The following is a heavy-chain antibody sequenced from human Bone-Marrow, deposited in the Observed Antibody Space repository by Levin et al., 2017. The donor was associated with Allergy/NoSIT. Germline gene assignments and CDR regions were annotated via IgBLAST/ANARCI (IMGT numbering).Heavy chain of an antibody. J-gene: IGHJ1*01. V-gene: IGHV4-61*08. CDR2: IFQNGRT. CDR3: AREGEASTWNGYFHH. CDR1: GDSVSSHDYF. Sequence: SETLSLTCTVLGDSVSSHDYFWSWIRQPPGTGLEWIGYIFQNGRTNYNPSLTSRVTMSLDTSENQFSLKLSSVTAADTAVYYCAREGEASTWNGYFHHWGQGTLVTVSS. D-gene: IGHD3-3*01.